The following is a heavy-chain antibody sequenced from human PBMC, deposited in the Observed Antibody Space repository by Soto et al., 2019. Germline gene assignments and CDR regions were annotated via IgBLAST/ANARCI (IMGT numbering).Heavy chain of an antibody. CDR2: INTYNGNT. D-gene: IGHD5-12*01. CDR3: SKYPRWEMATD. J-gene: IGHJ4*02. V-gene: IGHV1-18*01. CDR1: GYTFINYA. Sequence: QVQLVQSGPEVKKPGASVKVSCKASGYTFINYAITWVRQAPGQGLEWMGWINTYNGNTNYAENLQGRATMTTDTTTNTAYMEVRSLISDDTAMYYCSKYPRWEMATDGGQGTLVTVSS.